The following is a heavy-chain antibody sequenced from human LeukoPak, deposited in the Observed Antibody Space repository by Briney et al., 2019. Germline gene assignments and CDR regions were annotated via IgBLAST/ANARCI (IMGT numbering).Heavy chain of an antibody. CDR1: GFTFSSFT. V-gene: IGHV3-23*01. Sequence: GRSLRLSCAASGFTFSSFTMTWVRQAPGKGLEWVSAIGGRGGSTYYADFLEGRFNIARDNSKDMVYLQMNSLKVEHTAIYYCGKEGGAWGQGTKVTVSS. D-gene: IGHD3-16*01. J-gene: IGHJ5*02. CDR2: IGGRGGST. CDR3: GKEGGA.